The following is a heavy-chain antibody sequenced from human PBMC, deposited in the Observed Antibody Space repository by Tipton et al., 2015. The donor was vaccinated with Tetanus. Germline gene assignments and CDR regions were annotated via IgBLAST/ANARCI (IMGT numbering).Heavy chain of an antibody. CDR1: GDSVSSNTMA. D-gene: IGHD2-2*01. Sequence: GLVKPSQTLSLTCAISGDSVSSNTMAWNWIRQSPSRGLEWLGRTYYRSKWFNDYAVSLRGRITVNADTSRNQFSLSLTSATAADTAVYYCARGWSECSSWSCSPFDSWGQGTLVTVSS. V-gene: IGHV6-1*01. CDR3: ARGWSECSSWSCSPFDS. CDR2: TYYRSKWFN. J-gene: IGHJ4*02.